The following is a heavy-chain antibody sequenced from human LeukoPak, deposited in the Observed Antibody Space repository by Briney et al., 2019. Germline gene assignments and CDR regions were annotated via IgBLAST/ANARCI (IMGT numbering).Heavy chain of an antibody. CDR1: GFTATTNY. CDR3: ARDHINVNAFDI. J-gene: IGHJ3*02. D-gene: IGHD3-16*02. CDR2: IYSSGST. Sequence: GGSLRLSCAGSGFTATTNYMSWVRQAPGKGLEWVSVIYSSGSTSYADSVKGRFTFSRDSSKNTLYLQMNSLRAEDTAVYYCARDHINVNAFDIWGQGTMVTVSS. V-gene: IGHV3-53*01.